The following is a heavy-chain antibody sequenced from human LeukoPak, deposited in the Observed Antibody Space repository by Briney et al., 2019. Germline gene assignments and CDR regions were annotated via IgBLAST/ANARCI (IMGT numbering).Heavy chain of an antibody. CDR1: GCTFSSYA. CDR2: IIPIFGTA. V-gene: IGHV1-69*05. D-gene: IGHD2-15*01. J-gene: IGHJ5*02. CDR3: ARVVAATGWFDP. Sequence: ASVKVSCKDSGCTFSSYAISWVRQAPGLGLEWMGGIIPIFGTANYAQKFQGRVTITTDESTSTAYMELSSPRSEDTAVYYCARVVAATGWFDPWGQGTLVTVSS.